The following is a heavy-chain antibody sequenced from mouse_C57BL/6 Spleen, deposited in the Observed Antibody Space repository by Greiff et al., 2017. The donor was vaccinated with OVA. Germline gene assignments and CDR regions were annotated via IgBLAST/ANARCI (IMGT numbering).Heavy chain of an antibody. J-gene: IGHJ1*03. D-gene: IGHD1-1*01. V-gene: IGHV1-61*01. CDR2: IYPSDSET. Sequence: VQLQHPGAELVRPGSSVKLSCKASGYPFTSYWLDWVKQRPGQGLAWIGNIYPSDSETHYNQKFKGKATLTVDKASSTAYMQLSSLTAEDSAVDYCARDYYGSRDWYFDVWGTGTTVTVSS. CDR3: ARDYYGSRDWYFDV. CDR1: GYPFTSYW.